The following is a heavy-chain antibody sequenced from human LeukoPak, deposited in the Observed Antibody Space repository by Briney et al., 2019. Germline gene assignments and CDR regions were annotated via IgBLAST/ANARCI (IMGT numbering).Heavy chain of an antibody. Sequence: PSETLSLTCTVSGGSISSYYWSWIRQPPGKGLEWIGYIYYSGSTNYNPSLKSRVTISVDTSKNQFSLKLSYVTAADTAVYFCARESSWGNFDYWGQGTLVSVSS. CDR3: ARESSWGNFDY. CDR2: IYYSGST. V-gene: IGHV4-59*01. J-gene: IGHJ4*02. D-gene: IGHD7-27*01. CDR1: GGSISSYY.